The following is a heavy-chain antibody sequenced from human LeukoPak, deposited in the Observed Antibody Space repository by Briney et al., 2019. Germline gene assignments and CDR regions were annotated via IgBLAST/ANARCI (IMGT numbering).Heavy chain of an antibody. V-gene: IGHV4-59*01. CDR2: IYYSGST. CDR3: ARVRYSSGWYWYFDL. Sequence: PSETLSLTCTVSGGSISSYYWSWLRQPPGKGLEWIGYIYYSGSTNYNPSLKSRVTISVDTSKNQFSLKLSSVTAADTAVYYCARVRYSSGWYWYFDLWGRGTLVTVSS. CDR1: GGSISSYY. D-gene: IGHD6-19*01. J-gene: IGHJ2*01.